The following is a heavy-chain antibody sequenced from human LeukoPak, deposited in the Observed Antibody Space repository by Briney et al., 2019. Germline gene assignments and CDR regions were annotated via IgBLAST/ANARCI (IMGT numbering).Heavy chain of an antibody. CDR1: GYTLTELS. CDR3: ATDKEIDAFDI. CDR2: FDPEDSET. Sequence: ASVKVSCKDSGYTLTELSMHWVRQAPGKGLEWMGGFDPEDSETIYAQKFQGRVTMTEDTSTDTAYMELSSLRSEDTAVYYCATDKEIDAFDIWGQGTMVTVSS. J-gene: IGHJ3*02. V-gene: IGHV1-24*01.